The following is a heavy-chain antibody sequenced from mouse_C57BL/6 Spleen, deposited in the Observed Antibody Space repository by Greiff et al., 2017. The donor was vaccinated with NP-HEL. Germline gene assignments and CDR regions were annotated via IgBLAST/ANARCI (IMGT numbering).Heavy chain of an antibody. D-gene: IGHD1-1*01. CDR2: ISSGSSTI. J-gene: IGHJ4*01. Sequence: EVQLVESGGGLVKPGGSLKLSCAASGFTFSDYGMHWVRQAPEKGLEWVAYISSGSSTIYYADTVQGRFTISRDNAKNTLFLQMTSLRSEDTAMYYCARPYYYGSSYDYAMDYWGQGTSVTVSS. CDR1: GFTFSDYG. CDR3: ARPYYYGSSYDYAMDY. V-gene: IGHV5-17*01.